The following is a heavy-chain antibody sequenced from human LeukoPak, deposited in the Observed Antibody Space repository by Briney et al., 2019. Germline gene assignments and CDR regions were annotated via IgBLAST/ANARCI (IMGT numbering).Heavy chain of an antibody. Sequence: ASVKVSCKASGYTFTGYYMHWVRQAPGQGLEWMGWINPNSGGTNYAQKFQGRVTMTRDTSISTAYMELSRLRSEDTAVYYCARVPYYYDSSGYLAVINWFDPWGQGTLVTVSS. V-gene: IGHV1-2*02. CDR1: GYTFTGYY. D-gene: IGHD3-22*01. CDR2: INPNSGGT. CDR3: ARVPYYYDSSGYLAVINWFDP. J-gene: IGHJ5*02.